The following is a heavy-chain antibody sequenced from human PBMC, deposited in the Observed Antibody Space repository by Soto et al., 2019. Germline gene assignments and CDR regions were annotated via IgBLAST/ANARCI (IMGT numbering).Heavy chain of an antibody. CDR1: GGSISRYY. CDR2: IYYSGST. J-gene: IGHJ5*02. CDR3: ACGWSYNWLDP. D-gene: IGHD6-19*01. Sequence: SETLSLTFTVSGGSISRYYWSWIRQPPGKGLEWIGYIYYSGSTNYNPSLKSRVTISVDTSKNQFSLKLSSVTAADTAVYYCACGWSYNWLDPWGQGTLVTVSS. V-gene: IGHV4-59*08.